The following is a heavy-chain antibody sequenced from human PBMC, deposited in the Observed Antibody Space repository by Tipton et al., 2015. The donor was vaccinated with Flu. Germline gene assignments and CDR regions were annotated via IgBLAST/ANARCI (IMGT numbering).Heavy chain of an antibody. D-gene: IGHD6-19*01. CDR2: IAGYSGNT. CDR1: GYTFTSYS. CDR3: ARGLQVAGGLDI. Sequence: QVQLVQSGVEVKKPGASVTVSCKASGYTFTSYSINWVRQAPGQGLEWMGWIAGYSGNTNYAQKFQDRVTMTTDTSTNTAYLELRSLTSDDTAVYYCARGLQVAGGLDIWGQGTVVTVS. J-gene: IGHJ3*02. V-gene: IGHV1-18*01.